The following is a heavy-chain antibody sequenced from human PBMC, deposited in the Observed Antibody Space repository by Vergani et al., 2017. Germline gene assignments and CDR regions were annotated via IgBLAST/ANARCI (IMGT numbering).Heavy chain of an antibody. V-gene: IGHV4-34*01. D-gene: IGHD5-18*01. Sequence: QVQLQQWGAGLLKPSETLSLTCAVYGGSFSGYYWSWIRKPPGKGLEWIGEINHSGSTNYNPSLKSRVTISVDTSKNQFSLKLSSVTAADTAVYYCALWAVDTAMVTDAFDIWGQGTMVTVSS. J-gene: IGHJ3*02. CDR2: INHSGST. CDR3: ALWAVDTAMVTDAFDI. CDR1: GGSFSGYY.